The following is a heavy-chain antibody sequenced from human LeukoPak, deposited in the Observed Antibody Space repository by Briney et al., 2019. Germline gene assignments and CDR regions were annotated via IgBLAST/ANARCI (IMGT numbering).Heavy chain of an antibody. D-gene: IGHD3-10*01. CDR2: IYYRRRD. V-gene: IGHV4-39*01. Sequence: SDTLAITCSDSGDPISRSNYYWRWIRQPPGKGLVLIGSIYYRRRDDYNPSLKSRVTTSVDTSKNQHSLNLRSVTDADTALYYCPRLVHPSGSGTPHPHHLDPWGHATLVTVS. J-gene: IGHJ5*02. CDR1: GDPISRSNYY. CDR3: PRLVHPSGSGTPHPHHLDP.